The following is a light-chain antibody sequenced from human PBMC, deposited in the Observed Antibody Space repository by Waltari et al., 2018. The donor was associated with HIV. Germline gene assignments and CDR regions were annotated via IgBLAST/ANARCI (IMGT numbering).Light chain of an antibody. Sequence: QSALTQPPSAYVSPGQSVTNPCTGASSDLGVYNSVTWYQQRPGKAPKVIISEVSKRSSGVPNRFSGSTSGNTASLTVSGLQADDEAEYFCSFYGGSNILVFGGGTKLTVL. CDR1: SSDLGVYNS. V-gene: IGLV2-8*01. CDR2: EVS. J-gene: IGLJ2*01. CDR3: SFYGGSNILV.